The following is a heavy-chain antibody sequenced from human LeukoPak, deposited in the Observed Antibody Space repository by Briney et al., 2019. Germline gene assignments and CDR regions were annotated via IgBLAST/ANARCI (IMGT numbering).Heavy chain of an antibody. D-gene: IGHD3-16*01. V-gene: IGHV3-7*01. CDR3: ARLVTFGGPTDS. J-gene: IGHJ4*02. CDR2: IKHDGGEK. Sequence: PGGSLRLSCAASGFTFSTYWMSWVRQAPGEGLEWVANIKHDGGEKYFLDSVKGRFTVSRDNAKNSLYLQMNSLRAEDTAVYYCARLVTFGGPTDSWGQGTLVTVSS. CDR1: GFTFSTYW.